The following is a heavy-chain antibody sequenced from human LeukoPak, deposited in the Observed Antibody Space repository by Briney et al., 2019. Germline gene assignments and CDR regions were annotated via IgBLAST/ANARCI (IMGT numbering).Heavy chain of an antibody. CDR3: AREGSSGYYPY. Sequence: GGSVRLSCAASGFTFSSYPMHWVRQAPGKGLEWVAVISYDGSEKHYADPVKGRFTISRDNSKNTLYLQMNSLRVEDTAVYYCAREGSSGYYPYWGQGILVTVSS. J-gene: IGHJ4*02. CDR1: GFTFSSYP. V-gene: IGHV3-30-3*01. CDR2: ISYDGSEK. D-gene: IGHD3-22*01.